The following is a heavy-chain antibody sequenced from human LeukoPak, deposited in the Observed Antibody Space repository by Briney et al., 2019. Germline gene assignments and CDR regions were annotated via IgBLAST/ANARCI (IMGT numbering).Heavy chain of an antibody. CDR1: GFTFSSYG. J-gene: IGHJ4*02. D-gene: IGHD3-22*01. Sequence: GGSLRLSCAASGFTFSSYGMHWVRQAPGKGLEWVAVIWYDGSNKYYADSVKGRFTISSDNSKNTLYLQMNSLRAEDTAVYYCAKDDSSGYPFDYWGQGTLVTVSS. CDR3: AKDDSSGYPFDY. V-gene: IGHV3-33*06. CDR2: IWYDGSNK.